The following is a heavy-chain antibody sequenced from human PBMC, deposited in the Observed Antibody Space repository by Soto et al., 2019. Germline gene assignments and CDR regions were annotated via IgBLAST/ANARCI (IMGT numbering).Heavy chain of an antibody. CDR3: TTDSYGRTRWHTP. CDR1: GFTFSSYA. V-gene: IGHV3-23*01. J-gene: IGHJ5*02. Sequence: GGSLRLSCAASGFTFSSYAMSWVRQAPGKGLEWVSAITGSGGNTYYADSVKGRFIISRDNSKNTLFLQMNSLRAEDTAISYHTTDSYGRTRWHTPWGQATLVTAS. CDR2: ITGSGGNT. D-gene: IGHD4-17*01.